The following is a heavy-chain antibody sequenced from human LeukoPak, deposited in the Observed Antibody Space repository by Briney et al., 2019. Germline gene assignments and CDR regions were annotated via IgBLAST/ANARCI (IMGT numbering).Heavy chain of an antibody. D-gene: IGHD2-21*01. V-gene: IGHV3-23*01. J-gene: IGHJ4*02. CDR1: GFTFSSYA. CDR2: ISGSGGST. CDR3: AKFLPTHIVVANYYFDY. Sequence: GGSLRLSCAASGFTFSSYAMSWVRQAPGKGLEWVSAISGSGGSTYYADSVKGRFTISRDNSKNTLYLQMNSLRAEDTAVYYCAKFLPTHIVVANYYFDYWGQGTLVTFSS.